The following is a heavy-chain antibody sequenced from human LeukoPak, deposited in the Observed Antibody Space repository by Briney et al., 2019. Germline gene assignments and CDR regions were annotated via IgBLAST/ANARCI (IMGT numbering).Heavy chain of an antibody. J-gene: IGHJ4*02. D-gene: IGHD4-17*01. Sequence: GGSLRLSCAASGFTFSSYWMTWVRQAPGKGLEWVANIKQDGSEKYYVDPVKGRFTISRDNAKNSLYLQMNSLRAEDTAVYYCARRLRRNYFDYWGQGTLVTVSS. CDR3: ARRLRRNYFDY. V-gene: IGHV3-7*01. CDR1: GFTFSSYW. CDR2: IKQDGSEK.